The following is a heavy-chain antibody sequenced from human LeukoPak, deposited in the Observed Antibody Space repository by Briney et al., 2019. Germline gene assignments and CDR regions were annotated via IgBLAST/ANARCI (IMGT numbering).Heavy chain of an antibody. V-gene: IGHV1-8*01. J-gene: IGHJ5*02. Sequence: ASVKVSCKASGYTFTSYDINWMRQATGQGLEWMGWMNPNSGNTGYAQKFQGRVTMTRNTSISTAYMEPSSLRSEDTAVYYCARRRRASSSWMFDPWGQGTLVTVSS. CDR1: GYTFTSYD. CDR3: ARRRRASSSWMFDP. D-gene: IGHD6-13*01. CDR2: MNPNSGNT.